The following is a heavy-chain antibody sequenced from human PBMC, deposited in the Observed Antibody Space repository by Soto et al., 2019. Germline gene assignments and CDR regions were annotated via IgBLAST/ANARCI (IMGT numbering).Heavy chain of an antibody. CDR2: MNPNSGDT. CDR3: ARVGGNWNDDYFDY. V-gene: IGHV1-8*01. D-gene: IGHD1-1*01. J-gene: IGHJ4*02. Sequence: QVQLVQSGAAVKKPGASVKVSCQASGYTLTNNAITWVRQTTGQGLEWMGWMNPNSGDTGYAQKLQGRVTMTRDTCIRTAYTVLSSLRADDTAVYYCARVGGNWNDDYFDYWGQGTLVTVSS. CDR1: GYTLTNNA.